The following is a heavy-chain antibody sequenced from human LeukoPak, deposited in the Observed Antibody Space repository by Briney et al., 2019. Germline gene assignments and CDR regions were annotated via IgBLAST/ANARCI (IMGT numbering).Heavy chain of an antibody. Sequence: GGSLRLSCAASGFTFSSYWMSWVRQAPGKGLEWVANIKQDGSEKYYVDSVKGRFTISRDNAKNSLYLQMNSLRAEDTAVYYCASNRSKSWRHLKYYFDYWGQGTLVTVSS. CDR1: GFTFSSYW. CDR3: ASNRSKSWRHLKYYFDY. D-gene: IGHD1-14*01. J-gene: IGHJ4*02. CDR2: IKQDGSEK. V-gene: IGHV3-7*01.